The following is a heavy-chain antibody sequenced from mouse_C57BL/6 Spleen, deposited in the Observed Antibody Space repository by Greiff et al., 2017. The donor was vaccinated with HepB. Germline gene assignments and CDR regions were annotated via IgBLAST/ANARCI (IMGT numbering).Heavy chain of an antibody. CDR1: GFNIKDDY. Sequence: EVQLQESGAELVRPGASVKLSCTASGFNIKDDYMHWVKQRPEQGLEWIGWIDPENGDTEYASKFQGKATITADTSSNTAYLQLSSLTSEDTAVYYCTTSVVAPYWGQGTLVTVSA. J-gene: IGHJ3*01. CDR3: TTSVVAPY. CDR2: IDPENGDT. D-gene: IGHD1-1*01. V-gene: IGHV14-4*01.